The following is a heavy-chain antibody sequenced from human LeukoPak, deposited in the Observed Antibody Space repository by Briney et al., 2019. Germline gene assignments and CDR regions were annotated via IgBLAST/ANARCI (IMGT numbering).Heavy chain of an antibody. V-gene: IGHV3-33*01. D-gene: IGHD3-22*01. Sequence: GRSLRLSCAASGFTFSSYGMHWVRQAPGKGLEWVAVIWYDGSNKYYADSVKGRFTISRDNSKNTLYLQMNSLRAEDTAVYYCARGRGRVTMIVVADAFDIWGQGTMVTVSS. CDR3: ARGRGRVTMIVVADAFDI. J-gene: IGHJ3*02. CDR2: IWYDGSNK. CDR1: GFTFSSYG.